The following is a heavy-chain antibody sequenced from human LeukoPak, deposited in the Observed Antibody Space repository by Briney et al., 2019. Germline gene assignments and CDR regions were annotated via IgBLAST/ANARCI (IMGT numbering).Heavy chain of an antibody. J-gene: IGHJ4*02. Sequence: SETLSLTCTVSGASISSYYWSWIRQPAGKGLEWIGRIYVSGSSVYNPSLKSRVTISVDTSKNQLSLRLKSVTAADAAVYYCARDDVDTPPFDYLGQGTLVTVSS. D-gene: IGHD5-18*01. CDR3: ARDDVDTPPFDY. CDR1: GASISSYY. CDR2: IYVSGSS. V-gene: IGHV4-4*07.